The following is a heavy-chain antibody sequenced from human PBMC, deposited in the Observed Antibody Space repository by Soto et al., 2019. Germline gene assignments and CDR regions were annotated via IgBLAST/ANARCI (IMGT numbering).Heavy chain of an antibody. CDR3: ATPAEALDTAMLKGLAH. Sequence: SVQVSCKASGGTFSNSAIIWVRQAPGQGLEWMGGILPLFGTPNYAQTFQGRLTISADESSRTAYMELNILRSEDTAVYHGATPAEALDTAMLKGLAHWGQGSLATAAS. CDR2: ILPLFGTP. CDR1: GGTFSNSA. V-gene: IGHV1-69*13. D-gene: IGHD5-18*01. J-gene: IGHJ4*02.